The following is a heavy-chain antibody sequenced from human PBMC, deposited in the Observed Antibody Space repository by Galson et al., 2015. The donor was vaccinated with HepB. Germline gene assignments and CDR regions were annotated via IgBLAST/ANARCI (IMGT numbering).Heavy chain of an antibody. D-gene: IGHD6-13*01. J-gene: IGHJ4*02. Sequence: SLRLSCAASGFTFSNYYLSWIRQAPGKGLEWVSYISSSSSYTNYADTVKGRFTIPRDNTKNSLYLQTNSLRAEDTAVYYCASVSSSWYYFDYWGQGTLVTVSS. CDR1: GFTFSNYY. V-gene: IGHV3-11*06. CDR3: ASVSSSWYYFDY. CDR2: ISSSSSYT.